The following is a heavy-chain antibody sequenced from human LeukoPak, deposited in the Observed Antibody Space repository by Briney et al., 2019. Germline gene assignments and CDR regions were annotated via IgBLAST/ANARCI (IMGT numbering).Heavy chain of an antibody. Sequence: ASVKVSCKASGYTFTSYGISWVRQAPGQGLEWMGWISAYNGNTNYAQKLQGRVTMTTDTSTSTAYMELRSLRSDDTAVYYCARENGSGSYYISFDYWGQGTLVTVSS. J-gene: IGHJ4*02. V-gene: IGHV1-18*01. CDR3: ARENGSGSYYISFDY. CDR1: GYTFTSYG. D-gene: IGHD3-10*01. CDR2: ISAYNGNT.